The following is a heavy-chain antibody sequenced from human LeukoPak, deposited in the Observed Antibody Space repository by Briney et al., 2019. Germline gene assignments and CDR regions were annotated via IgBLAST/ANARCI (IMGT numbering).Heavy chain of an antibody. V-gene: IGHV3-23*01. Sequence: QSGGSLRLSCAASGFTFSSYAMSWVRQAPGKGLEWVSAISGSGGSTYYADSVKGRFTISRDNSKNTPYLQMNSLRAEDTAVYYCAKDDIQYYDFWSGYYDYWGQGTLVTVSS. J-gene: IGHJ4*02. CDR1: GFTFSSYA. D-gene: IGHD3-3*01. CDR3: AKDDIQYYDFWSGYYDY. CDR2: ISGSGGST.